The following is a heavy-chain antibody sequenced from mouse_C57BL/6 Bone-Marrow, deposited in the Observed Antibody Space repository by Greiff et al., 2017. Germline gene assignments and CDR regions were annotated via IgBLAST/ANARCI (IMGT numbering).Heavy chain of an antibody. J-gene: IGHJ2*01. CDR1: GFTFSSYA. CDR3: ARDFTTVADY. Sequence: EVKLVESGGGLVKPGGSLKLSCAASGFTFSSYAMSWVRQTPEKRLEWVATISDGGSYTYYPDNVKGRFTISRDNAKNNLYLQMSHLKSEDTAMYYCARDFTTVADYWVQGTTLTVSS. D-gene: IGHD1-1*01. CDR2: ISDGGSYT. V-gene: IGHV5-4*01.